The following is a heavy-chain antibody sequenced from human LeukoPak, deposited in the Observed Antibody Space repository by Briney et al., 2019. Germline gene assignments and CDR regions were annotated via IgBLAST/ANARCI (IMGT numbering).Heavy chain of an antibody. V-gene: IGHV5-10-1*01. Sequence: GESLKISCKGSGYSFTSYWISWVRQMPGKGLEWMGRIDPSDSYTNYSPSFQGHVTISAGKSISTAYLQWSSLKASDTAMYYCASTTTGTTNYYYYGMDVWGQGTTVTVSS. CDR1: GYSFTSYW. D-gene: IGHD1-7*01. CDR3: ASTTTGTTNYYYYGMDV. J-gene: IGHJ6*02. CDR2: IDPSDSYT.